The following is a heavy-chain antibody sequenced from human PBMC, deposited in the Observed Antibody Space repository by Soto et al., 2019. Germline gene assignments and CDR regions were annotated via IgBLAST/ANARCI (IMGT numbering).Heavy chain of an antibody. V-gene: IGHV3-9*01. CDR3: ARRPNCIGPKCYYFDQ. CDR2: ISWNSGSI. D-gene: IGHD2-15*01. Sequence: EVQLVESGGGLVQPGGSLRLSCAASGFSFDDYGMYWVRQAPEKGLEWVSGISWNSGSIGYADSVKGRFTISRDNSKNSLYLQMNNLRTEDTALYYCARRPNCIGPKCYYFDQWGQGALVTVSS. CDR1: GFSFDDYG. J-gene: IGHJ4*02.